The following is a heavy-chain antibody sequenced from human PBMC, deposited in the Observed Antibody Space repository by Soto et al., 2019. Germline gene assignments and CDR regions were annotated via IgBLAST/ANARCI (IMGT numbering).Heavy chain of an antibody. CDR1: GGSISSGGYY. CDR3: AREGGYSTTTDY. Sequence: QVQLQESGPGLVKPSQTLSLTCTVSGGSISSGGYYWSWIRQHPGKGLEWIGSIYHSGTTYYNPSLKSRVXXXVXXSKNQFSLKVSSVTAADTAVYYCAREGGYSTTTDYWGQGTLVTVSS. CDR2: IYHSGTT. D-gene: IGHD6-13*01. J-gene: IGHJ4*02. V-gene: IGHV4-31*03.